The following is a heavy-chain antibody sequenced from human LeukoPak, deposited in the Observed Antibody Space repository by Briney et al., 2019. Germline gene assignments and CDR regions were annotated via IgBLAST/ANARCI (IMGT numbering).Heavy chain of an antibody. Sequence: GGSLRLSCAASGFTVSSNYMSWVRQAPGKGLEWVSVIYGGGSTYYADSVKGRFTISRDNSKNTLYLQMNSLRAEDTAVYYCARDLFAYCTNGVCYDYWGQGTLVTVSS. CDR2: IYGGGST. CDR1: GFTVSSNY. V-gene: IGHV3-53*01. CDR3: ARDLFAYCTNGVCYDY. D-gene: IGHD2-8*01. J-gene: IGHJ4*02.